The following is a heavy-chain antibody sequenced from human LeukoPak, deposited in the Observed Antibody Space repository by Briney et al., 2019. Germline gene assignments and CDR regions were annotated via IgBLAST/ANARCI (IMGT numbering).Heavy chain of an antibody. CDR1: GGSISSGGYY. Sequence: TLSLTCTVSGGSISSGGYYWNWIRQPPGKRLEWIGYIQSSGSTNYSPFLKGRLTMSVDTSKNQFSLRLTSVTAADTAIYYCARGAGLFGGYLDSWGQGTLVTVSS. J-gene: IGHJ4*02. CDR2: IQSSGST. V-gene: IGHV4-61*08. CDR3: ARGAGLFGGYLDS. D-gene: IGHD3-16*01.